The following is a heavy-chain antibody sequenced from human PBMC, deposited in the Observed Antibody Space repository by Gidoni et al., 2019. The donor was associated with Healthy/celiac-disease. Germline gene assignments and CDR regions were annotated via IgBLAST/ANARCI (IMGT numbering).Heavy chain of an antibody. Sequence: EVQLVESGGGLVQPGGSLRLSCAASGFTFSSYWMSWVRQAPGKGLEWVANIKQDGSEKYYVDSVKGRFTISRDNAKNSLYLQMNSLRAEDTAVYYCARAIGEYSSSSGLFDYWGQGTLVTVSS. J-gene: IGHJ4*02. CDR1: GFTFSSYW. V-gene: IGHV3-7*04. D-gene: IGHD6-6*01. CDR2: IKQDGSEK. CDR3: ARAIGEYSSSSGLFDY.